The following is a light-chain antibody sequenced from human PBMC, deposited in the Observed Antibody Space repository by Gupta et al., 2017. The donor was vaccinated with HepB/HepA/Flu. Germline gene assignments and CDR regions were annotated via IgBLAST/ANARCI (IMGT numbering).Light chain of an antibody. V-gene: IGKV1-39*01. CDR3: QQSVSRPRR. CDR1: QNINKF. J-gene: IGKJ1*01. CDR2: AAS. Sequence: DIQMTQSPSSLSGSVGDRVTITCRASQNINKFLNWYQQEPGRAPHLLIYAASTLQSGVPSRFSGSGSGTEFTLTISSLQLEDIGTYFCQQSVSRPRRFGQGTKVEI.